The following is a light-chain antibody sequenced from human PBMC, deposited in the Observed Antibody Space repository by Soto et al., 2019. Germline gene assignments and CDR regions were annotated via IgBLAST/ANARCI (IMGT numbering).Light chain of an antibody. V-gene: IGKV3-20*01. J-gene: IGKJ1*01. CDR3: QPYGSSPWT. Sequence: EIVLTQSPGTLSLSPGERATLSCRASQSVSSSYLAWYQQKPCQAPRLLIYGASSRATGIPERFSCSGSGIDFILTISRLEPEDFAVYYCQPYGSSPWTFGQGTKVESK. CDR1: QSVSSSY. CDR2: GAS.